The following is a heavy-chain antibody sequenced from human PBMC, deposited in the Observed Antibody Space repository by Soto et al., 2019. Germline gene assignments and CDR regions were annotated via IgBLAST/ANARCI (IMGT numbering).Heavy chain of an antibody. V-gene: IGHV1-8*01. J-gene: IGHJ5*02. CDR3: ARYIYGQGFKA. Sequence: QVQLVQPGAEVRKPGASVMVSCKASGDTFTNFDFNWVRQPTGQGLEWIGWMRANSGDTGHAQKFQGRVSMTRDTSMSTAYMELSSLRAEDTAVYYCARYIYGQGFKAWGQGTLVFVSS. CDR2: MRANSGDT. D-gene: IGHD3-3*02. CDR1: GDTFTNFD.